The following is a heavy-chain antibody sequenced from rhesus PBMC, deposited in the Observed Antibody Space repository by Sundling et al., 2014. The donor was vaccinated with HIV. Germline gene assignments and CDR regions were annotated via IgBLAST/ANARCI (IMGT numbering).Heavy chain of an antibody. J-gene: IGHJ4*01. CDR3: VRRGSGWDY. D-gene: IGHD6-31*01. CDR2: IFWDDDK. CDR1: GFSLSTSGMG. Sequence: QVTLKESGPALVKPTQSLTLTCTFSGFSLSTSGMGVVWIRQPPGKTLEWLAHIFWDDDKRYTTSLRSRLTISKDTSKNQVLLTMTNMDPVDTATYYCVRRGSGWDYWGQGVLVTVSS. V-gene: IGHV2-174*02.